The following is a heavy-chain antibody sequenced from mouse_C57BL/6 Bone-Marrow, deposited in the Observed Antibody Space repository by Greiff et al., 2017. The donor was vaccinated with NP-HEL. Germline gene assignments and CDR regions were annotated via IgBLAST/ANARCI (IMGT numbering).Heavy chain of an antibody. D-gene: IGHD2-1*01. CDR3: ARVFYYGNHYYAMDY. CDR1: GYTFTSYW. V-gene: IGHV1-69*01. Sequence: QVQLQQPGAELVMPGASVKLSCKASGYTFTSYWMHWVKQRPGQGLEWIGEIDPSDSYTNYNQKFKGKSTLTVDKSSSTAYMMLSSLTSEDSAVYYCARVFYYGNHYYAMDYWGQGTSVTVSS. J-gene: IGHJ4*01. CDR2: IDPSDSYT.